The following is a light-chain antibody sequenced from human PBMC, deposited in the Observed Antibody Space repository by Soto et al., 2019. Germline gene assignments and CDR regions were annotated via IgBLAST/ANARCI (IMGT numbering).Light chain of an antibody. V-gene: IGLV1-40*03. J-gene: IGLJ3*02. Sequence: QAVVTQPPSVSGAPGQRVTISCTGSSSNIGAGYPVHWYQQLPGTAPKLLVAGNRPSGVPDRFSVSKSGASASLAITGLQAEDEADYYCQSYDSSLSRRWGFGGGTNRTVL. CDR2: G. CDR1: SSNIGAGYP. CDR3: QSYDSSLSRRWG.